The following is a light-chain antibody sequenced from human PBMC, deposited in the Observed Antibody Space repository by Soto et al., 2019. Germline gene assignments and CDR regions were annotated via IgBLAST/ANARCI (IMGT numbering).Light chain of an antibody. CDR2: DVS. J-gene: IGLJ1*01. V-gene: IGLV2-14*01. Sequence: SALTQPASVSGSPGQSIPISCTGTSSDVGGYNYVSWYQQHPGKAPKLMIYDVSNRPSGVSNRFSGSKSGNTASLTISGLQAEDEADYYCRSYTSSSTYVFGTGTKVTVL. CDR1: SSDVGGYNY. CDR3: RSYTSSSTYV.